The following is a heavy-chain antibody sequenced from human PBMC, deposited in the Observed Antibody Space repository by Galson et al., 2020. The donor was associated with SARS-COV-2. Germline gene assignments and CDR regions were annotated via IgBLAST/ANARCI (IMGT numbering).Heavy chain of an antibody. J-gene: IGHJ3*01. CDR2: IYYSGST. CDR3: ARESYYYDSSGYGP. CDR1: GGSISSGDYY. D-gene: IGHD3-22*01. V-gene: IGHV4-30-4*01. Sequence: LSLTCTVSGGSISSGDYYWSWIRQPPGKGLEWIGYIYYSGSTYYNPSLKSRVTISVDTSKNQFSLKLSSVTAADTAVYYCARESYYYDSSGYGPWGQGKMVTVSS.